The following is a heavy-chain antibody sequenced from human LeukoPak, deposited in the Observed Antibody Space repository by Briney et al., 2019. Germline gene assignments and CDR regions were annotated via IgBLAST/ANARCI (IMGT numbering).Heavy chain of an antibody. J-gene: IGHJ4*02. V-gene: IGHV3-73*01. CDR1: GFTFSASD. CDR2: IRSKANSYAT. D-gene: IGHD6-13*01. CDR3: TRHATESGIAAPGDY. Sequence: QPGGSLRLSCAASGFTFSASDIHWVRQASGKGLEWVGRIRSKANSYATIYAASVKGRFSISRDDSKNTAYLQMNSLKTEDTAVYYCTRHATESGIAAPGDYWGQGNLVTVSS.